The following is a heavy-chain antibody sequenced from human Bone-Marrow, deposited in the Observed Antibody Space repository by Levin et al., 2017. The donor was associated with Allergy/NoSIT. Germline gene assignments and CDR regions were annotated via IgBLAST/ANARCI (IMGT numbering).Heavy chain of an antibody. CDR2: ISGSGGST. CDR1: GFTFSSYA. V-gene: IGHV3-23*01. CDR3: AKRNTYYDILTGSIGVKVAAPDMDV. J-gene: IGHJ6*02. D-gene: IGHD3-9*01. Sequence: GGSLRLSCVASGFTFSSYAMSWFRQAPGKGPEWVSGISGSGGSTFYADSVKGRFTITRDNSKTTLYLHMSSLSAEHTAVSYCAKRNTYYDILTGSIGVKVAAPDMDVWGQGTLVTVSS.